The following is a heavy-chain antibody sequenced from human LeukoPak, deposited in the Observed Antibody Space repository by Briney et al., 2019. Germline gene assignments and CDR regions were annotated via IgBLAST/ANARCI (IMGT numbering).Heavy chain of an antibody. J-gene: IGHJ4*02. CDR2: IKPDGSEG. V-gene: IGHV3-7*03. Sequence: PGGPLRLSCAASGFTFSTYYMSWVRQAPGKGLEWVANIKPDGSEGYYVDSVKGRFTISRDNAKNSLYLQMNSLRAEDTAVYYCARYRYCSSANCYGDYWGQGTLVTVSS. D-gene: IGHD2-2*01. CDR3: ARYRYCSSANCYGDY. CDR1: GFTFSTYY.